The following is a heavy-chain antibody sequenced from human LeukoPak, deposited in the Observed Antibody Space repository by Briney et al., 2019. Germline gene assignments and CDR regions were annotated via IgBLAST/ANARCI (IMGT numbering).Heavy chain of an antibody. J-gene: IGHJ4*02. V-gene: IGHV4-59*01. Sequence: PETLSLTCTVSGGSITSYYWSWVRQTPGKGLEWIGYFYYSGSTNYNPSLKSRVTVSLDTSKNQVSLKLTSVTAADTAVYYCARAAAGRGSMSYWGQGTLVTVSS. CDR3: ARAAAGRGSMSY. CDR2: FYYSGST. D-gene: IGHD6-13*01. CDR1: GGSITSYY.